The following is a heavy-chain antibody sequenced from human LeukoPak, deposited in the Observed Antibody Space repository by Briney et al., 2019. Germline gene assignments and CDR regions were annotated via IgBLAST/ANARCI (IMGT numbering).Heavy chain of an antibody. Sequence: GGSLRLSCAASGFTFSSYGMHWVRQAPGKGLEWVAVISYDGSNKYHADSVKGRFTISRDNSKNTLYLQMNSLRAEDTAVYYCARALAPYGSGSYRSYYYYYYGMDVWGQGTTVTVSS. V-gene: IGHV3-30*03. J-gene: IGHJ6*02. CDR2: ISYDGSNK. CDR3: ARALAPYGSGSYRSYYYYYYGMDV. D-gene: IGHD3-10*01. CDR1: GFTFSSYG.